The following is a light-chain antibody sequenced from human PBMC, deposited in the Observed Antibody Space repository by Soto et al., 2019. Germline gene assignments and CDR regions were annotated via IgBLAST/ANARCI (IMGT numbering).Light chain of an antibody. CDR2: DAS. Sequence: EIVMTQSPATLSVSPGERVTLSCRASQSVGSNLAWYQQKPGQAPRLLIYDASTRATGSPARISGSGSGTEFTLTISSLQSEDFAVYYCQQYNNWPRTFGQGTKVEIK. CDR1: QSVGSN. V-gene: IGKV3-15*01. J-gene: IGKJ1*01. CDR3: QQYNNWPRT.